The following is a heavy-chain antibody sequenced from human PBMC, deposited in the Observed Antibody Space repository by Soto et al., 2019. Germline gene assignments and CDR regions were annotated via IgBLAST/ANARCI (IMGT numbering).Heavy chain of an antibody. V-gene: IGHV3-73*01. D-gene: IGHD3-10*01. J-gene: IGHJ4*02. CDR2: IRSKANSYAT. CDR3: TFLWFGELEDSSYYFDY. CDR1: GFTFSGSA. Sequence: GGSLRLSCAASGFTFSGSAMHWVRQASGKGLEWVGRIRSKANSYATAYAASVKGRFTISRDDSKNTAYLQMNSLKTEDTAVYYCTFLWFGELEDSSYYFDYWGQGTLVTVSS.